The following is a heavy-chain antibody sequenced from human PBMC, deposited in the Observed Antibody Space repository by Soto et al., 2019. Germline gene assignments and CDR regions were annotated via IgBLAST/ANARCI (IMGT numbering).Heavy chain of an antibody. CDR2: IYYSGST. V-gene: IGHV4-39*01. CDR1: GGSISSGNYF. CDR3: AKREDSSRFGGLDI. Sequence: SETLSLTCTVSGGSISSGNYFWSWIRQHPGKGLEWIGYIYYSGSTYYSPSLRSRVTISVDTSKNLFSLKMTSASATDTAVYFCAKREDSSRFGGLDIWGQGTAVTVSS. D-gene: IGHD3-3*01. J-gene: IGHJ6*02.